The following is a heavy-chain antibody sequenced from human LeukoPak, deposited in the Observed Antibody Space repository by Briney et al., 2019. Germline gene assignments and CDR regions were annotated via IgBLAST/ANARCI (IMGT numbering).Heavy chain of an antibody. D-gene: IGHD3-9*01. J-gene: IGHJ4*02. CDR3: AKGKVSRAYYDILTGYSPFDY. Sequence: GGSLRLSCAASGFTFSSYAMSWVRQAPGKGLGWVSAISGSGGGTDYADSVKGRCTISRDNSKNTLYLQMNSLRAEDTAVYYCAKGKVSRAYYDILTGYSPFDYWGQGTLVTVSS. CDR2: ISGSGGGT. V-gene: IGHV3-23*01. CDR1: GFTFSSYA.